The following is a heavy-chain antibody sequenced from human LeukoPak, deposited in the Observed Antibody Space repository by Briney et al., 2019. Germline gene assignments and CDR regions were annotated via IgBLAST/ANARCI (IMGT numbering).Heavy chain of an antibody. V-gene: IGHV1-69*05. CDR3: ASKYYYGSSGYYYFDY. Sequence: ASVKVSCKASGGTFSSYAISWVRQAPGQGLEWMGRIIPIFGTANYAQKFQGRVTITTDESTSTAYMELSSLRSEGTAVYYCASKYYYGSSGYYYFDYWGQGTLVTVSS. D-gene: IGHD3-22*01. CDR1: GGTFSSYA. CDR2: IIPIFGTA. J-gene: IGHJ4*02.